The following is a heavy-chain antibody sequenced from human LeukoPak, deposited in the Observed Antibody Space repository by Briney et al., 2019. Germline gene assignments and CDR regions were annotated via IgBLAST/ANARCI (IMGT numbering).Heavy chain of an antibody. V-gene: IGHV3-23*01. D-gene: IGHD6-13*01. Sequence: GGSLGLSCAASGFTFSSYAMSWVRQAPGKGLEWVSAISGSGGSTYYADSVKGRFTISRDNSKNTLYLQMNSLRAEDTAVYYCANGIAAAVDYFDYWGQGTLVTVSS. J-gene: IGHJ4*02. CDR1: GFTFSSYA. CDR3: ANGIAAAVDYFDY. CDR2: ISGSGGST.